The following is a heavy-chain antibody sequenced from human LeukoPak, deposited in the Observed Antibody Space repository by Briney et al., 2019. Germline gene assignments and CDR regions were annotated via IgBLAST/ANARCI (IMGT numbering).Heavy chain of an antibody. V-gene: IGHV3-48*04. CDR3: ARDRTVGVTPYFDY. D-gene: IGHD1-26*01. Sequence: TGGSLRLSCAASGFTFSSYSMNWVRQAPGKGLEWVSYISSSDSTIYYADSVKGRFTISRDNAKNSLFLQMNSLRAEDTAVYYCARDRTVGVTPYFDYWGQGTLVAVSS. CDR1: GFTFSSYS. CDR2: ISSSDSTI. J-gene: IGHJ4*02.